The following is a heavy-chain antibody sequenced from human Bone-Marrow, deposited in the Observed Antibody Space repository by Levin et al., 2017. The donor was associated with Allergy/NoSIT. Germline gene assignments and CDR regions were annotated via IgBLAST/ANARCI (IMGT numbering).Heavy chain of an antibody. CDR2: ISYDGSSK. J-gene: IGHJ4*02. V-gene: IGHV3-30-3*01. D-gene: IGHD4-17*01. CDR3: ARTTVEGGDYLDYFDY. CDR1: GFTFSRYD. Sequence: GGSLRLSCAASGFTFSRYDMHWVRQAPGKGLEWVAIISYDGSSKSYANSVRGRFTVSRDNSKNTLYLQMNSLRVEDKAVYYCARTTVEGGDYLDYFDYWRQGTRVTV.